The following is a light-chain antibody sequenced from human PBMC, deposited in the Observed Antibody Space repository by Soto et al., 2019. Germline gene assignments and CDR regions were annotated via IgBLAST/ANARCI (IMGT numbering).Light chain of an antibody. CDR1: QSISSW. Sequence: DIQMTQSPSTLSASVGDRVTITCRASQSISSWLAWYQQKPGKAPKPLIYKASSLESGVPSRFSGSGSGTESTLTISSLQPDDFATYYCQQDNSYPWTFGQGTKVEIK. V-gene: IGKV1-5*03. CDR3: QQDNSYPWT. J-gene: IGKJ1*01. CDR2: KAS.